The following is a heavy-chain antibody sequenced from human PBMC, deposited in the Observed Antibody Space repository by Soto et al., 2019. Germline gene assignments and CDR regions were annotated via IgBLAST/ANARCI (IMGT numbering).Heavy chain of an antibody. V-gene: IGHV3-33*01. CDR1: GFSFSTYG. Sequence: QEQLVESGGGVVRPGMSLRLGCEGSGFSFSTYGMHWVRQSPCKGLQWVAVIWFDGSNTYYADSVKGRFTISRDNSKNTRYLQMNNLRVEDTAVYHCARVEAPLIHSDHYYYGMDVWGQGTKVTVSS. J-gene: IGHJ6*02. D-gene: IGHD5-18*01. CDR3: ARVEAPLIHSDHYYYGMDV. CDR2: IWFDGSNT.